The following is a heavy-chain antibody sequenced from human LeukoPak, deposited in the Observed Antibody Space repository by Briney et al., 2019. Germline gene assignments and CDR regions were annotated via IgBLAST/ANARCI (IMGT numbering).Heavy chain of an antibody. CDR1: GYTFTSYD. Sequence: ASVKVSCKASGYTFTSYDINWVRQATGQGLEWMGWMHPNSGNTGYAQKFQGRVTMTRNTSISTAFMELSSLRSEDTAVYYCARGQDIVVVPAASNYYYYYGMDVWGQGTTVTVSS. V-gene: IGHV1-8*01. J-gene: IGHJ6*02. D-gene: IGHD2-2*01. CDR2: MHPNSGNT. CDR3: ARGQDIVVVPAASNYYYYYGMDV.